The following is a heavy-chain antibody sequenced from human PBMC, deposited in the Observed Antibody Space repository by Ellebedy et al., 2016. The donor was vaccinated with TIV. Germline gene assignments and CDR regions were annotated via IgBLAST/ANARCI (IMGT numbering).Heavy chain of an antibody. CDR1: GFTFSTYW. J-gene: IGHJ5*02. Sequence: GESLKISCAASGFTFSTYWMHWVRQTPEKGLVWVSRISPDGSGTIYADSVKGRFTISRDISKNTLYLQMNSLRAEDTAVYYCARARIEGGNWFDPWGQGTLVTVSS. V-gene: IGHV3-74*01. CDR3: ARARIEGGNWFDP. CDR2: ISPDGSGT. D-gene: IGHD1-26*01.